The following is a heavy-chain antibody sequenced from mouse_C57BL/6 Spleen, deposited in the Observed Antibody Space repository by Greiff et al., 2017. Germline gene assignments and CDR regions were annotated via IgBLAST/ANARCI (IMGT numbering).Heavy chain of an antibody. CDR2: ISDGGSYT. D-gene: IGHD1-1*01. CDR1: GFTFSSYS. J-gene: IGHJ3*01. CDR3: ARYYGSGWSWFAY. Sequence: EVKLMESGGGLVKPGGSLKLSCAASGFTFSSYSMSWVRQTPEKRLEWVATISDGGSYTYYPDNVKGRFTISRDNANNNLYLQVSHLKSEDTAMYYCARYYGSGWSWFAYWGQGTLVTVSA. V-gene: IGHV5-4*03.